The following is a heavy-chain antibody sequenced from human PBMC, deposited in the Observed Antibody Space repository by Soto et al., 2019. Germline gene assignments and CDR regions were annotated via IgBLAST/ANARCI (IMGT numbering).Heavy chain of an antibody. J-gene: IGHJ4*02. Sequence: GGSLRLSCAASGFTFSSYGMHWVRQAPGKGLEWVAVIRYDGSNKYYADSVKGRFTISRDNSKNTLYLQMNSLRAEDTAVYYCARGPYGSGSSFDYWGQGTLVTVSX. CDR3: ARGPYGSGSSFDY. CDR1: GFTFSSYG. CDR2: IRYDGSNK. V-gene: IGHV3-33*01. D-gene: IGHD3-10*01.